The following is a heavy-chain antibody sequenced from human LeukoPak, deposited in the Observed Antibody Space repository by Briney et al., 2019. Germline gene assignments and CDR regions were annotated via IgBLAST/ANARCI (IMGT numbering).Heavy chain of an antibody. Sequence: ASETLSLTCAVSGGSISSSNWWTWVRQPPGKGLEWIGEIYHTGIINYNPSLKSRVTISVDKSMNQFSLRLTSVTAADTAVYFCARGVYWGQGTLVTVSS. CDR3: ARGVY. D-gene: IGHD3-16*01. J-gene: IGHJ4*02. V-gene: IGHV4-4*02. CDR1: GGSISSSNW. CDR2: IYHTGII.